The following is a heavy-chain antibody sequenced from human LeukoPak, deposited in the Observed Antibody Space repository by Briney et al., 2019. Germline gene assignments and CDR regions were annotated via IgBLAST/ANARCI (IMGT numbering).Heavy chain of an antibody. V-gene: IGHV3-21*06. J-gene: IGHJ6*02. CDR1: FTFSSNT. CDR3: ARDPTPRYCSGGSCYTHYGMDV. D-gene: IGHD2-15*01. Sequence: GGSLRLSCAASFTFSSNTMNWVRQAPGKGLEWVSAITSSGTYIYYAESVRGRFTVSRDNAKNSVYLQMNSLRDEDTAVYYCARDPTPRYCSGGSCYTHYGMDVWGQGTTVTVSS. CDR2: ITSSGTYI.